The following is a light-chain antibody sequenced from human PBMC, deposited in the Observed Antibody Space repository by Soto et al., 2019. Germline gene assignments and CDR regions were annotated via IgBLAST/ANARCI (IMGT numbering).Light chain of an antibody. CDR1: QGMCSG. J-gene: IGKJ5*01. Sequence: DSQLSQSPSFLSASVGDRVTITCRASQGMCSGLAWYQQKPGKAPKLLIYAASTLQSGVASRFSGSGSGTEFTLTISSLLPEDFATYYCQQLNSYPITFGQGTRLEIK. V-gene: IGKV1-9*01. CDR2: AAS. CDR3: QQLNSYPIT.